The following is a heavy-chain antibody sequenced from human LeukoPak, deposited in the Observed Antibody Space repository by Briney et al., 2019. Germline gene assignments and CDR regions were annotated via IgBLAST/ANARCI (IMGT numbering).Heavy chain of an antibody. CDR3: ARGGGRQQLVNFDY. Sequence: PSETLSLTCSVSGGSISSSSYSWGWVRQPPGKGLEWIARIYYSGSTYYNPSLKSRVTISVDTSKNQFSLKLSSATAADTAVYYCARGGGRQQLVNFDYWGQGTLVTVSS. V-gene: IGHV4-39*01. J-gene: IGHJ4*02. D-gene: IGHD6-13*01. CDR2: IYYSGST. CDR1: GGSISSSSYS.